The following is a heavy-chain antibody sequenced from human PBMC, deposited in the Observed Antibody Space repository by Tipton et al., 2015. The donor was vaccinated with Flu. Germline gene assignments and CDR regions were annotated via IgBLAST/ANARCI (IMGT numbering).Heavy chain of an antibody. D-gene: IGHD6-19*01. Sequence: LRLSCTVSGGSVSSGSYYWSWIRQPPGKGLEWIGYIYYSGSTNYNPSLKSRVTISADTSKNQFSLKLSSVTAADTAVYYCAGDRPARVSSGWYRAFDIWGQGTMVTVSS. CDR1: GGSVSSGSYY. J-gene: IGHJ3*02. CDR3: AGDRPARVSSGWYRAFDI. V-gene: IGHV4-61*01. CDR2: IYYSGST.